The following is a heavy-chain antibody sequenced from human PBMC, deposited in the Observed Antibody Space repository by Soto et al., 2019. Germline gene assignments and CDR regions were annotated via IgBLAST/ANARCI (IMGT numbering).Heavy chain of an antibody. CDR1: GYTFTSYD. CDR2: MSPNTGNS. V-gene: IGHV1-8*01. Sequence: ASVKVSCKASGYTFTSYDIYWVRQATGQGLEWMGWMSPNTGNSGYAQKFQGRVTVTSDTSINTVHMELSSLRSEDTAVYYCAIRGYSYSSQYYYYYGMDVWGQGTTVTVSS. D-gene: IGHD5-18*01. CDR3: AIRGYSYSSQYYYYYGMDV. J-gene: IGHJ6*02.